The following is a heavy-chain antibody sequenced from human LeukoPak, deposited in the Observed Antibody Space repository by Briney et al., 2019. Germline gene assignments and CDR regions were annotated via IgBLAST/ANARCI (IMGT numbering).Heavy chain of an antibody. V-gene: IGHV1-8*01. CDR3: ARAYDFWSGYSYYYYYGMDV. Sequence: ASVKVSCKASGYTFTSYDINWVRQATGQGLEWMGWMNPNSGNTGYAQKFQGRVTMTRNTSISTAYMELSSLRSEDTAVYYCARAYDFWSGYSYYYYYGMDVWGQGATVTVSS. D-gene: IGHD3-3*01. CDR2: MNPNSGNT. CDR1: GYTFTSYD. J-gene: IGHJ6*02.